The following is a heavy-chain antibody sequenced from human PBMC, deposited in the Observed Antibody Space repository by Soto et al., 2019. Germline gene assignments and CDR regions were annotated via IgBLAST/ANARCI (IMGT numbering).Heavy chain of an antibody. D-gene: IGHD6-13*01. CDR3: ARDLRSWYPYYFDY. CDR2: ISYDGSNK. CDR1: GFTFSSYA. J-gene: IGHJ4*02. Sequence: QVQLVESGGGVVQPGRSLRLSCAASGFTFSSYAMHWVRQAPGKGLEWVAVISYDGSNKYYADSVKGRFTISRDNSKNTVYLQMNSLRAEDTAVYYCARDLRSWYPYYFDYWGQGTLVTVSS. V-gene: IGHV3-30-3*01.